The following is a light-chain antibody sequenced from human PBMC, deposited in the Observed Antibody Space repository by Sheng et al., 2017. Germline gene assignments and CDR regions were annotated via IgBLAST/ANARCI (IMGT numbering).Light chain of an antibody. J-gene: IGLJ3*02. CDR2: RDS. Sequence: SYELTQSLSVSVAQGQTATITCGGIHIGSKNVHWYQKRPGQPPILVIYRDSQRPSGTPERFSGSNSGNTATLTISRAEAGDEADYFCQVWDNNKFLVFGGGTKLTVL. V-gene: IGLV3-9*01. CDR1: HIGSKN. CDR3: QVWDNNKFLV.